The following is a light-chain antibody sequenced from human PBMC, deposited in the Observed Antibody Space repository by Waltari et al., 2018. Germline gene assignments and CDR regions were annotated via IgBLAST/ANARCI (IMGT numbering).Light chain of an antibody. J-gene: IGKJ4*01. Sequence: EIVLTQSPGTLSLSPGEGATLSCRTSQTIRTTYLAWYQQKPGQAPTLLIYGAFSRTTGIPYRFTGSGSGTDFSLTISSLEPEDFATYYCQQYDISPLTFSGATNVEI. CDR2: GAF. CDR1: QTIRTTY. CDR3: QQYDISPLT. V-gene: IGKV3-20*01.